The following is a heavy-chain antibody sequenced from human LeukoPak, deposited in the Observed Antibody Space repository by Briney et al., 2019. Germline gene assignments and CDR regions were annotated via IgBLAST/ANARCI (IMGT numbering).Heavy chain of an antibody. J-gene: IGHJ4*02. CDR1: GASVSSYY. D-gene: IGHD5-12*01. CDR2: IYYSGST. Sequence: SETLSLTCIVSGASVSSYYWSWIRQPPGKGLEWIGYIYYSGSTNYNPSLKSRVTISVDTSRNQFSLKLSSVTAADTAVYYCARLMGYSGYDPADYWGQGTLVTVSS. V-gene: IGHV4-59*08. CDR3: ARLMGYSGYDPADY.